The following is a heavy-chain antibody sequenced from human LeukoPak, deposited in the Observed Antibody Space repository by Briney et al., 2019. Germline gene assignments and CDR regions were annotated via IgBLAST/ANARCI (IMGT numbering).Heavy chain of an antibody. CDR3: VRANEAD. Sequence: GGSLRLSCASSGFTFSSHRMTWIRQAPGKGLEWVANIGQDGSDKYYVDAVKGRFTISRDNAKNSLYLQMNSLRVDDTAVYYCVRANEADWGQGTLVTVSS. CDR1: GFTFSSHR. CDR2: IGQDGSDK. V-gene: IGHV3-7*01. J-gene: IGHJ1*01. D-gene: IGHD1-1*01.